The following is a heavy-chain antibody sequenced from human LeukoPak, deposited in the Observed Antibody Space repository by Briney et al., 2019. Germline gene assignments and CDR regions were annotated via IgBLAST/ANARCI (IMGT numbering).Heavy chain of an antibody. CDR3: ARAPTYSSSWYPTTGGMDV. J-gene: IGHJ6*02. CDR1: GFTFSSYS. D-gene: IGHD6-13*01. Sequence: GGSLRLSCAASGFTFSSYSMNWVRQAPGKGLEWVSYISSSGSTIYYADSVKGRFTISRDNAKNSLYLQMNSLRAEDTAVYYCARAPTYSSSWYPTTGGMDVWGQGTTVTVSS. V-gene: IGHV3-48*04. CDR2: ISSSGSTI.